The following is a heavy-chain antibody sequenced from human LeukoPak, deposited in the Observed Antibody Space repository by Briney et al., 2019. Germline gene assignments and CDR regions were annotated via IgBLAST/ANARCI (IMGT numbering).Heavy chain of an antibody. V-gene: IGHV4-39*01. CDR3: ASDVDTAMVGDY. CDR1: GGSISSSSYY. CDR2: IYYSGST. Sequence: PSETLSLTCTVSGGSISSSSYYWGWIRQPPGKGLEWIGSIYYSGSTYYNPSLKSRVTISVDTSKNQFSLKLSPVTAADTAVYYCASDVDTAMVGDYWGQGTLVTVSS. J-gene: IGHJ4*02. D-gene: IGHD5-18*01.